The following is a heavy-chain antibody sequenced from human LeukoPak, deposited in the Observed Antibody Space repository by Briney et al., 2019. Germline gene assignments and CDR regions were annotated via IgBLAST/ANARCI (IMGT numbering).Heavy chain of an antibody. CDR1: GGSINSGSYY. CDR3: ARSVGEWEPNWFDP. J-gene: IGHJ5*02. V-gene: IGHV4-61*02. D-gene: IGHD1-26*01. Sequence: PSETLSLTCTVSGGSINSGSYYWSWIRQPAGKGLEWIGRIYTSGSTKYNPSLKSRVTISVDTSKNQFSLKLSSVTAADTAVYYCARSVGEWEPNWFDPWGQGTLVTVSS. CDR2: IYTSGST.